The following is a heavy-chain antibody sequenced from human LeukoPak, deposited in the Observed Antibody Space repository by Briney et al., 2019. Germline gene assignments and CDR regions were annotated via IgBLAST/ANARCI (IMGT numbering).Heavy chain of an antibody. J-gene: IGHJ3*02. CDR3: ARGDTLSDLNAFDI. D-gene: IGHD2/OR15-2a*01. CDR1: GFTFSSYG. V-gene: IGHV3-48*02. CDR2: ITETSTT. Sequence: PGGSLRLSCAASGFTFSSYGMHWVRQAPGKGLEWLSCITETSTTYYIDSVEGRFTISRDNVKNSLYLQMNSLRDEDTAVYYCARGDTLSDLNAFDIWGQGTVVTVSS.